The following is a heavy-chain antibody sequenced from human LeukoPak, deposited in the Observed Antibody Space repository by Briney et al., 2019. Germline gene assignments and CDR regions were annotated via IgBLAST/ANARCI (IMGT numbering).Heavy chain of an antibody. Sequence: GGSLRLSCAASGFTFYSYAMNWVRQTPGKGLEWVSTFSGSGGSIYYADSVKGRFTISRDNAQNSLYLQMNSLRVEDTAIYYCARDPYNGAYSEGYYYYYMDVWGKGTTVTVSS. CDR1: GFTFYSYA. CDR3: ARDPYNGAYSEGYYYYYMDV. V-gene: IGHV3-23*01. CDR2: FSGSGGSI. J-gene: IGHJ6*03. D-gene: IGHD1-1*01.